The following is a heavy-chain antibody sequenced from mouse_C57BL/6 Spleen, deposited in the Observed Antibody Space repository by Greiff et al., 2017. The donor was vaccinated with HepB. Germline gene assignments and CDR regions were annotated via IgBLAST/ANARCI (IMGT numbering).Heavy chain of an antibody. CDR3: ARLYYGSSIYAMDY. D-gene: IGHD1-1*01. Sequence: VQLQQSGAELVRPGSSVKLSCKASGYTFTSYWMHWVKQRPIQGLEWIGNIDPSDSETHYNQKFKDKATLTVDKSSSTAYMQLSSLTSEDSAVYYCARLYYGSSIYAMDYWGQGTSVTVSS. V-gene: IGHV1-52*01. J-gene: IGHJ4*01. CDR2: IDPSDSET. CDR1: GYTFTSYW.